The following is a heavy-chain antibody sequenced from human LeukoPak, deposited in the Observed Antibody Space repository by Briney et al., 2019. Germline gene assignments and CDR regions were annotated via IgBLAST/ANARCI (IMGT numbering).Heavy chain of an antibody. CDR3: AKDGSGFGEYDY. D-gene: IGHD3-10*01. V-gene: IGHV3-30*18. J-gene: IGHJ4*02. CDR1: GFTFSSYG. CDR2: ISYDGSNK. Sequence: GALRLSCAASGFTFSSYGMHWVRQAPGKGLEWVAVISYDGSNKYYADSVKGRFTISRDNSKNTLYLQMNSLRAEDTAVYYCAKDGSGFGEYDYWGQGTLVTVSS.